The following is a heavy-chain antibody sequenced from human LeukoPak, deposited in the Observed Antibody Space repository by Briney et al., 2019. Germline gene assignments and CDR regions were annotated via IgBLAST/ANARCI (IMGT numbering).Heavy chain of an antibody. J-gene: IGHJ5*02. CDR3: ARADNSGRKPHWFDP. CDR1: GGSISSSSYY. CDR2: IYYSGST. D-gene: IGHD6-19*01. V-gene: IGHV4-39*07. Sequence: PSETLSLTCTVSGGSISSSSYYWGWIRQPPRKGLEWIGSIYYSGSTYYNPSLKSRVTISVDTSKNQFSLKLSSVTAADTAVYYCARADNSGRKPHWFDPWGQGTLVTVSS.